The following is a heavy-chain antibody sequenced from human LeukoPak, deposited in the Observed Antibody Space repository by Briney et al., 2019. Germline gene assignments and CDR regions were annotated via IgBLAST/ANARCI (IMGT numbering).Heavy chain of an antibody. D-gene: IGHD4-17*01. Sequence: ASVKVSCKASGYTFTGYYMHWVRQAPGQGLEWMGWINPNSGGTNYAQKFQGRVTMTRDTSFSTAYMELSRLRSDDTAVYYCARVEGYGDYLYYFDYWGQGTLVTVSS. CDR2: INPNSGGT. V-gene: IGHV1-2*02. J-gene: IGHJ4*02. CDR1: GYTFTGYY. CDR3: ARVEGYGDYLYYFDY.